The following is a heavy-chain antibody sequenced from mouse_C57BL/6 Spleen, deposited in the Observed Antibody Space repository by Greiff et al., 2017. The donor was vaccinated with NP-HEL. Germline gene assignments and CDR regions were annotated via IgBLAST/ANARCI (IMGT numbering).Heavy chain of an antibody. CDR1: GYTFTDYA. J-gene: IGHJ3*01. CDR2: ISTYYGDA. CDR3: ARGGYYGYARLAY. D-gene: IGHD2-2*01. V-gene: IGHV1-67*01. Sequence: VQRVESGPELVRPGVSVKISCKGSGYTFTDYAMHWVKQSHAKSLEWIGVISTYYGDASYNQKFKDKATMTVDKSSSTAYMELARLTSEDSAVYYCARGGYYGYARLAYWGQGTLVTVSA.